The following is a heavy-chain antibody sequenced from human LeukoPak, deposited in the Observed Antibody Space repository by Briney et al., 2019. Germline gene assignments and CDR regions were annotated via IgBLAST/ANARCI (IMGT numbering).Heavy chain of an antibody. CDR2: INHSGST. Sequence: SSETLSLTCAVYGGSFSGYYWSWIRQPPGKGLEWIGEINHSGSTNYNPSLKSRVTISVDTSKNQFSLKLSSVTAADTAVYYCARGGERRESRSFMVRGVRYYYYYYMDVWGKGTTVTVSS. CDR3: ARGGERRESRSFMVRGVRYYYYYYMDV. J-gene: IGHJ6*03. D-gene: IGHD3-10*01. V-gene: IGHV4-34*01. CDR1: GGSFSGYY.